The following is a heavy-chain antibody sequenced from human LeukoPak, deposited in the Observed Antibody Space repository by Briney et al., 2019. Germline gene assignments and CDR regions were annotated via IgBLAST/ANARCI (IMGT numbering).Heavy chain of an antibody. J-gene: IGHJ4*02. CDR3: ARDSHYDMGYYFDY. V-gene: IGHV3-30*03. Sequence: GRSLRLSCAASGFTFSSYGMHWVRQAPGKGLEWVAVISYDGSNKYYADSVKGRFTISRDNSKNTLYLQMNSLRAEDTAVYYCARDSHYDMGYYFDYWGQGTLVTVSS. CDR2: ISYDGSNK. CDR1: GFTFSSYG. D-gene: IGHD3-9*01.